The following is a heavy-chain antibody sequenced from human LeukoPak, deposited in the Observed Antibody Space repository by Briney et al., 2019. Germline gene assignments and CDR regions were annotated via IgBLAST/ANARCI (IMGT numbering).Heavy chain of an antibody. CDR1: GFTFSRYS. V-gene: IGHV3-48*04. CDR3: AELGISMIGGV. Sequence: GGSLRLSCAASGFTFSRYSMNWVRQAPGKGLEWVSYISSSGSTIYYADSVKGRFTISRDNAKNSLYLQMNSLRAEDTAVSYWAELGISMIGGVWGKGATVNIPS. CDR2: ISSSGSTI. J-gene: IGHJ6*03. D-gene: IGHD3-10*02.